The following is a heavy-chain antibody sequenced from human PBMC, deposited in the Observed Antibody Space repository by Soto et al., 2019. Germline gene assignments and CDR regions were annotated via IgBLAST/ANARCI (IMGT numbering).Heavy chain of an antibody. D-gene: IGHD3-22*01. CDR2: ISGSGGST. Sequence: GGSLRLSCAASGFTFSSYAMSWVRQAPGKGLEWVSAISGSGGSTYYADSVKGRFTISRDNSKNTLYLQMNSLRAEDTAVYYCAKSDYYDSSGYSGYWGQGTLVTVSS. CDR1: GFTFSSYA. CDR3: AKSDYYDSSGYSGY. V-gene: IGHV3-23*01. J-gene: IGHJ4*02.